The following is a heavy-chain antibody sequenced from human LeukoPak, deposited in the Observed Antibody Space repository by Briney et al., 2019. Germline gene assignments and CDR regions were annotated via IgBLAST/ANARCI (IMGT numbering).Heavy chain of an antibody. CDR2: INHSGST. J-gene: IGHJ4*02. D-gene: IGHD6-6*01. Sequence: SETLSLTCAVYGGSFSGYYWSWIRQPPGKGLEWIGEINHSGSTNYNPSLKSRVTISVDTSKNQFSLKLSSVTAADTAVYYCARGVPGPRDYWGQGTLVTVSP. CDR3: ARGVPGPRDY. CDR1: GGSFSGYY. V-gene: IGHV4-34*01.